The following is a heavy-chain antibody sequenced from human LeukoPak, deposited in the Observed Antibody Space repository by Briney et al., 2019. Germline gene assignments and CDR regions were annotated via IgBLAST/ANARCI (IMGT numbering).Heavy chain of an antibody. Sequence: PGGSLRLSCVASGFTLSRHSMNWVSQAPGKGLEWVSSISSSSSYKYYTDSVKGRFTISRDNAKNSLYLQMNSLRAEDTAVYYCARSAAGTYYWGQGTLVTVSS. D-gene: IGHD1-1*01. J-gene: IGHJ4*02. V-gene: IGHV3-21*01. CDR3: ARSAAGTYY. CDR1: GFTLSRHS. CDR2: ISSSSSYK.